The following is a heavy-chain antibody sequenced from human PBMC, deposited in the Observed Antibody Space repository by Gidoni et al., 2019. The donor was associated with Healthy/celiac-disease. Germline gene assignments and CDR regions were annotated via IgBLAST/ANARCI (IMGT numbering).Heavy chain of an antibody. V-gene: IGHV3-23*01. D-gene: IGHD3-22*01. J-gene: IGHJ2*01. Sequence: EVQLLESGGGLVQPGGSLRLSCAASGFTFRSHAMSWVRQAPGQGLEWVSAISGSGGSTYYADSVKGRFTISRDNSKNTLYLQMNSLRAEDTAVYYCAKAATLYDSSGYYSRYFDLWGRGTLVTVSS. CDR1: GFTFRSHA. CDR2: ISGSGGST. CDR3: AKAATLYDSSGYYSRYFDL.